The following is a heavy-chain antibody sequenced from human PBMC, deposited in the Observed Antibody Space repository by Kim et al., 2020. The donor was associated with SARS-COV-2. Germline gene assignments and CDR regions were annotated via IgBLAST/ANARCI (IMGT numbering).Heavy chain of an antibody. J-gene: IGHJ6*02. CDR2: IIPIFGTA. CDR3: ARGLGYCSSISCYDGLGYYYYGIDV. Sequence: SVKVSCKASGGTFSSYAISWVRQAPGQGLEWMGGIIPIFGTAKYAQKFQGRVTITADESTSTAYMELSSLRSEDTAVYYCARGLGYCSSISCYDGLGYYYYGIDVWGQGTTVTVSS. CDR1: GGTFSSYA. V-gene: IGHV1-69*13. D-gene: IGHD2-2*01.